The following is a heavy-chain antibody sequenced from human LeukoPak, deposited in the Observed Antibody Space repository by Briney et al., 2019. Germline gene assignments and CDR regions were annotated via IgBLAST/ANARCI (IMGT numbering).Heavy chain of an antibody. V-gene: IGHV4-39*01. CDR3: ARQALWFFDH. Sequence: SETLSLTCTVSGGSISSNSNYWAWIRQPPGRGLEWIGSISYGGSTYYSPSLESRVTISVDTSKNQFSLRLSSVTAADTAVYYCARQALWFFDHWGQGTLVAVSS. D-gene: IGHD2-21*01. CDR1: GGSISSNSNY. CDR2: ISYGGST. J-gene: IGHJ4*02.